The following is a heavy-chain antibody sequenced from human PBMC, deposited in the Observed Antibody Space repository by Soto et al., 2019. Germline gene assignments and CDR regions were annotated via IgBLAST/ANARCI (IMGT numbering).Heavy chain of an antibody. V-gene: IGHV3-11*01. Sequence: GGSLRLSCAASGFTFSDYYMSWIRQAPGKGLEWVSYISSSGSTIYYADSVKGRFTISRDNAKNSLYLQMNSLRAEDTAVYYCARAYCSSTSCYGYYYYYMDVWGKGTTVTVSS. CDR2: ISSSGSTI. CDR3: ARAYCSSTSCYGYYYYYMDV. J-gene: IGHJ6*03. D-gene: IGHD2-2*01. CDR1: GFTFSDYY.